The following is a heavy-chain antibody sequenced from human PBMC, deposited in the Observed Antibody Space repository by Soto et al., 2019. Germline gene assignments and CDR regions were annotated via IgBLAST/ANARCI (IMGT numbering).Heavy chain of an antibody. Sequence: GSLRLSCAASGXSFSDNYMSWIRQAPGKGLEWVSYIINGGRRTYYAEAMKGRFTISRDNVKRILYLQMNNMRAEDTAVYFCARALTSMITADYFDYWGQGTLVPVS. V-gene: IGHV3-11*01. CDR1: GXSFSDNY. D-gene: IGHD5-18*01. CDR2: IINGGRRT. J-gene: IGHJ4*02. CDR3: ARALTSMITADYFDY.